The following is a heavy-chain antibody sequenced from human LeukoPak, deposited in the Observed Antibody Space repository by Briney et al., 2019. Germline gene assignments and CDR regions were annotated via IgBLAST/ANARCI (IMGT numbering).Heavy chain of an antibody. Sequence: GGSLRLSCAASGFTFSSYSMNWFPQAPGKGLEWGSSISSSSSYIYYADSMKGRFTISRDNAKNSLYLQMNSLRADDTAVYYCARSHGYSSSYFDYWGQGTLVTVSS. CDR3: ARSHGYSSSYFDY. D-gene: IGHD6-13*01. CDR1: GFTFSSYS. CDR2: ISSSSSYI. V-gene: IGHV3-21*01. J-gene: IGHJ4*02.